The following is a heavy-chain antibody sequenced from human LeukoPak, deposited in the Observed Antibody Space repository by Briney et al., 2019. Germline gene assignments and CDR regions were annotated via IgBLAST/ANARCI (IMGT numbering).Heavy chain of an antibody. D-gene: IGHD1-26*01. J-gene: IGHJ4*02. CDR1: GFTFSSYG. CDR3: AKLGKWELPLDY. CDR2: ISYDGSNK. Sequence: PGGSLRLSCAASGFTFSSYGMHWVRQAPGKGLEWVAVISYDGSNKYYADSVKGRFTISRDNSKNTLYLQMNSLRAEDTAVYYCAKLGKWELPLDYWGQGTLVTVSS. V-gene: IGHV3-30*18.